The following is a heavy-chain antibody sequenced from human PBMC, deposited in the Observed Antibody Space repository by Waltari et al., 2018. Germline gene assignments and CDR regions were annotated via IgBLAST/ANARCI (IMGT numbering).Heavy chain of an antibody. CDR3: ARGGGYCSSTSFPGDCYLDTMHVY. CDR2: IKQDGSEK. D-gene: IGHD2-2*01. CDR1: GFTFTSHW. Sequence: EVQLVESGGGLVQPGGSLRLSCAASGFTFTSHWMSWVRPAPGKGLERVANIKQDGSEKYYVDSVKGRFTISRDNAKTSRYLQVNSLRAEGTAVYYCARGGGYCSSTSFPGDCYLDTMHVYWGQGTLVTVSS. V-gene: IGHV3-7*04. J-gene: IGHJ4*02.